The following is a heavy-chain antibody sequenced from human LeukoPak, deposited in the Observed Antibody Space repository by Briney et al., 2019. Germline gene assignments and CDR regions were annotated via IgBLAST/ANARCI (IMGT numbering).Heavy chain of an antibody. J-gene: IGHJ5*02. V-gene: IGHV1-69*13. D-gene: IGHD6-6*01. CDR1: GGTFSSYA. CDR2: IIPIFGTA. CDR3: ARDVGIAARPYWFDP. Sequence: SVKVSCKASGGTFSSYAISWVRQAPGQGLEWMGGIIPIFGTANYAQKFQGRVTITADESTSTAYMELSSLRSDDTAVYYCARDVGIAARPYWFDPWGQGTLVTVSS.